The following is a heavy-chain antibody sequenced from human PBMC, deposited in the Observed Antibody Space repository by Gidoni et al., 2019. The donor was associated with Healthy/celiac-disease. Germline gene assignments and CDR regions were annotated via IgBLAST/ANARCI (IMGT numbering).Heavy chain of an antibody. V-gene: IGHV4-31*03. Sequence: QVQLQESGPGLVKPSQTLSLTCTVSGGSISSGCSYWSWIRQHPGKGLEWIGYIYYSGSTYYNPSLKSRVTISVDTSKNQFSLKLSSVTAADTAVYYCARESPIVVVPADPIEQRHFGAFDIWGQGTMVTVSS. J-gene: IGHJ3*02. CDR3: ARESPIVVVPADPIEQRHFGAFDI. CDR2: IYYSGST. D-gene: IGHD2-2*01. CDR1: GGSISSGCSY.